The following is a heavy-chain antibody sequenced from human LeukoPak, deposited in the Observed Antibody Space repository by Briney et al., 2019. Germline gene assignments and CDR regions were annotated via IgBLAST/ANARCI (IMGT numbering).Heavy chain of an antibody. CDR3: ARVAGTGSFDY. J-gene: IGHJ4*02. D-gene: IGHD3/OR15-3a*01. CDR2: IYYSGST. V-gene: IGHV4-59*01. Sequence: SETLSLACTVSGGSISSYYWSWIRQPPGKGLEWIGYIYYSGSTNYNPSLKSRVTISVDTSKNQFSLKLSSVTAADTAVYYCARVAGTGSFDYWGQGTLVTVSS. CDR1: GGSISSYY.